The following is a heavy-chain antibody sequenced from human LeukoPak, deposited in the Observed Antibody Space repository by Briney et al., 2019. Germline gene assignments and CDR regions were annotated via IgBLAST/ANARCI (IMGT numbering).Heavy chain of an antibody. D-gene: IGHD3-3*01. J-gene: IGHJ2*01. CDR1: GFTFSSYA. CDR2: ISGSGGST. CDR3: AKIQEWPLNWYFDL. Sequence: GGSLRLSCAASGFTFSSYAMSWVRQAPGKGLEWVSAISGSGGSTYYADAVKGRFTISRYNSKNTLYLQMNSLRAEDTAVYYCAKIQEWPLNWYFDLWGPGTLVTVSS. V-gene: IGHV3-23*01.